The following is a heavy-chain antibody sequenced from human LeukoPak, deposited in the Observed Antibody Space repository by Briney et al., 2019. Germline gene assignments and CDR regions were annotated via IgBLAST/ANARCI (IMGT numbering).Heavy chain of an antibody. D-gene: IGHD6-13*01. CDR1: GGSFSGYY. Sequence: PSETLSLTCAVYGGSFSGYYWSWIRKPPGKGLEWIGEINHSGSTNYNPSLKSRVTISVDTSKNQFSLKLSSVTAADTAVYYCARVRKQQLVLRYWSWFDPWGQGTLVTVSS. V-gene: IGHV4-34*01. J-gene: IGHJ5*02. CDR3: ARVRKQQLVLRYWSWFDP. CDR2: INHSGST.